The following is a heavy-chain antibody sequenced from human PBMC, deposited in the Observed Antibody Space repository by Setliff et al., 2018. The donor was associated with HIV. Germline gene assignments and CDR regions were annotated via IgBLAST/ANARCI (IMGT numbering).Heavy chain of an antibody. CDR3: AISIVGVTSEMY. D-gene: IGHD2-21*02. J-gene: IGHJ4*02. V-gene: IGHV4-34*01. CDR1: GVPLSDYY. CDR2: VNHNGNI. Sequence: SETLSLTCTLNGVPLSDYYWNWVRQSPGKGLEWIVEVNHNGNINYNPSLKSRVTVSVDTSKTQYSLKMISVTAADTAMYYCAISIVGVTSEMYWAQGTLVTVSS.